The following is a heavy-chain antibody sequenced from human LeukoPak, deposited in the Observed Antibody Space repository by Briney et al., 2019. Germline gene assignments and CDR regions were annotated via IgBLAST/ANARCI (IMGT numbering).Heavy chain of an antibody. Sequence: LAGRSLRLSCAASGFTFSNYGIHWVRQAPGKGLEWVAVISYGGTNEYYADSVKGLFTISRDNSKNTLYLQMNSLRAEDTAVYYCAKDLSPLVWFVSGSDAFDIWGQGTMVTVSS. CDR3: AKDLSPLVWFVSGSDAFDI. CDR1: GFTFSNYG. D-gene: IGHD3-10*01. J-gene: IGHJ3*02. V-gene: IGHV3-30*18. CDR2: ISYGGTNE.